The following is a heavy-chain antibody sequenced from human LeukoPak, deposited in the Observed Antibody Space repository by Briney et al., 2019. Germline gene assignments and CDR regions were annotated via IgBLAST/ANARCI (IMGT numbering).Heavy chain of an antibody. CDR1: GGSISSGSYY. D-gene: IGHD1-26*01. Sequence: PSQTLSLTCTVSGGSISSGSYYWSWIRQPAGKGLEWIGRIYTSGSTNYNPSLKSRVTISVDTSKNQFSLKLSSETAADTAVYYCAREGGSYYVVDYWGQGTLVTVSS. V-gene: IGHV4-61*02. CDR2: IYTSGST. J-gene: IGHJ4*02. CDR3: AREGGSYYVVDY.